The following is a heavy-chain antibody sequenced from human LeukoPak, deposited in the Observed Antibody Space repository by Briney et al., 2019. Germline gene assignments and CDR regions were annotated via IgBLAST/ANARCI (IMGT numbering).Heavy chain of an antibody. CDR2: ISTDSTTK. CDR3: ARDLTTSDN. CDR1: GFTFNSYS. J-gene: IGHJ4*02. V-gene: IGHV3-48*02. D-gene: IGHD1/OR15-1a*01. Sequence: GGSLRLSCAASGFTFNSYSMDWVRQAPGKGLEWVSYISTDSTTKYYADSVKGRFTISRDSAKNSLYLQMNGLRDDDTAVYYCARDLTTSDNWGQGTLVTVSS.